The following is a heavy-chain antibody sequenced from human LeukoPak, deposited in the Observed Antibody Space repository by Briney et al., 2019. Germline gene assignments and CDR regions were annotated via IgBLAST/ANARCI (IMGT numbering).Heavy chain of an antibody. J-gene: IGHJ6*03. Sequence: GGSLRLSCAASGFTFNDYEMTWVRQAPGKGLEWVSYISSSGSITSHADSVKGRFTISRDNAKNSLYLQMNSLRAEDTAVYYCAKPPMVRGVLHYYYMDVRGKGTTVTVSS. CDR3: AKPPMVRGVLHYYYMDV. CDR1: GFTFNDYE. V-gene: IGHV3-48*03. CDR2: ISSSGSIT. D-gene: IGHD3-10*01.